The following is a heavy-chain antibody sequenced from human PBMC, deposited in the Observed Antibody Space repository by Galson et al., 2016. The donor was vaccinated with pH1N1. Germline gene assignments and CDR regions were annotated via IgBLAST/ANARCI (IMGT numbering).Heavy chain of an antibody. CDR3: ARVGDFWSFYYYNMDV. CDR2: IYSGGRT. D-gene: IGHD3-3*01. J-gene: IGHJ6*02. CDR1: GFTVSSNY. V-gene: IGHV3-53*01. Sequence: RLSCAASGFTVSSNYMSWVRQAPGKGLEWVSLIYSGGRTYYADSVKGRFTISRDNSKNTLYLQMNSLRVEDTAVYYCARVGDFWSFYYYNMDVWGQGTTVTASS.